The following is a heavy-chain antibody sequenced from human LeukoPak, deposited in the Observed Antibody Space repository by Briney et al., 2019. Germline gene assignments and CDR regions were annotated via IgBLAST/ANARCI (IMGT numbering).Heavy chain of an antibody. D-gene: IGHD2-21*02. V-gene: IGHV4-59*01. CDR3: ARGRGGDCYGTFQH. CDR2: IYYSGST. J-gene: IGHJ1*01. CDR1: GGSISSYY. Sequence: SETLSLTCTVSGGSISSYYWSWIRQPPGKGLEWIGYIYYSGSTNYNPSLKSRVTISVDTSKNQFSLKLSSVTAADTAVYYCARGRGGDCYGTFQHWGQGTLVTVSS.